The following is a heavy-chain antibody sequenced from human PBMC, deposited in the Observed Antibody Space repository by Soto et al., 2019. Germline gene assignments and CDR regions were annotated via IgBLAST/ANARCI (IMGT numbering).Heavy chain of an antibody. J-gene: IGHJ5*02. V-gene: IGHV4-31*03. CDR2: IYNSGTT. CDR1: GAPISSCGFY. CDR3: AREPISTPRGVTQVDP. D-gene: IGHD3-10*01. Sequence: PSETLSLTCHVSGAPISSCGFYWSWIRQHPVKGPEWIGYIYNSGTTFYNPSLGSRVTMSLDAAKNHFSLELRSVTVADTAVYYCAREPISTPRGVTQVDPWGQGTQVTVSS.